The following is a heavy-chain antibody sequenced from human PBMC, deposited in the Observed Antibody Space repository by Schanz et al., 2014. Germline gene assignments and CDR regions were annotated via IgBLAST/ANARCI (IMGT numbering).Heavy chain of an antibody. D-gene: IGHD3-22*01. J-gene: IGHJ4*02. CDR2: ISSSGSYI. V-gene: IGHV3-21*01. CDR3: AKDPSHGDYDYYFDY. Sequence: EGQLLESGGGLIQPGGSLRLSCAASGFTFSSYAMNWVRQAPGKGLEWVSSISSSGSYIHYADSVKGRFTISRDNAKNTLHLQVTSLRAEDTAIYYCAKDPSHGDYDYYFDYWGQGTLVTVSS. CDR1: GFTFSSYA.